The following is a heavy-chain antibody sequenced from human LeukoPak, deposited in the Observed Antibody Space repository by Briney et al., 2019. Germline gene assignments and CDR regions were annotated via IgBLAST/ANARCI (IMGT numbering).Heavy chain of an antibody. J-gene: IGHJ4*02. CDR3: ARDWQLNYFDY. CDR2: INSDGSST. V-gene: IGHV3-74*01. Sequence: GGSLRLSCAASGFTFSSYWMHWVRQAPGKGLVWVSRINSDGSSTSYADSVKGRFTISRDNAKSTLHLQMNSLRAEDTAVYYCARDWQLNYFDYWGQGTLVTVSS. CDR1: GFTFSSYW. D-gene: IGHD1-1*01.